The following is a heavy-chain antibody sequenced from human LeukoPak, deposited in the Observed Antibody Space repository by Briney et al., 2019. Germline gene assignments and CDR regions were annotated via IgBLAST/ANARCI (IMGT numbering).Heavy chain of an antibody. CDR2: ISYDGSNK. J-gene: IGHJ4*02. Sequence: HPGRSLRLSCAASEFTFSSYGMHWVRQAPGKGLEWVAVISYDGSNKYYADSVKGRFTISRDNSKNTLYLQMNSLRAEDTAVYYCAKANRGVIRHFDYWGQGTLVTVSS. CDR1: EFTFSSYG. V-gene: IGHV3-30*18. D-gene: IGHD3-10*01. CDR3: AKANRGVIRHFDY.